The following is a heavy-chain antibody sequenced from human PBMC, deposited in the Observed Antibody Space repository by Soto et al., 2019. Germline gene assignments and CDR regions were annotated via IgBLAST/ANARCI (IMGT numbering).Heavy chain of an antibody. CDR1: GYTFTRYG. Sequence: QVQLVQSGAGVKNPGASVKVSCKASGYTFTRYGIGWARQAPGQGLEWMGCINTYNGNTNYAQNVQCRVTLTTDTSTSTAYMELRSLRSNDTAIYYCAMVDVYVTPSTQDGWGQGTTVIVSS. J-gene: IGHJ6*02. V-gene: IGHV1-18*01. CDR3: AMVDVYVTPSTQDG. D-gene: IGHD3-16*01. CDR2: INTYNGNT.